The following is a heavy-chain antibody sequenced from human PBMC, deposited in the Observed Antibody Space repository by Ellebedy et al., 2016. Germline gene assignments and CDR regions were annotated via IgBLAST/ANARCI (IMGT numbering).Heavy chain of an antibody. CDR3: AKVASSVTTMFYFDF. CDR2: ISGSGRTT. J-gene: IGHJ4*02. D-gene: IGHD4-17*01. V-gene: IGHV3-23*01. Sequence: GESLKISXAASGFTFSNYAMTWVRQAPGQGLEWVSAISGSGRTTYYADSVKGRFTISRDNSKNTVYLQMNSLRAEDTALYYCAKVASSVTTMFYFDFWGQGTLVTVSS. CDR1: GFTFSNYA.